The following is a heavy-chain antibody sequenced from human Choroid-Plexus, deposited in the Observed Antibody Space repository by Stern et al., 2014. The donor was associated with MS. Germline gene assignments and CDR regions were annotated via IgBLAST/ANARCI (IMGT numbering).Heavy chain of an antibody. CDR2: VSYDGSNN. D-gene: IGHD2/OR15-2a*01. CDR1: GFTFGSCA. V-gene: IGHV3-30*18. J-gene: IGHJ5*02. Sequence: MQLVESGGGVVQPGRPLRLSCVASGFTFGSCAMHWVRQAPGKGLEWVAGVSYDGSNNYYADSVKGRFTISRDNSQNTLYMQMSSLRPEDTAVYYCAKDRQYLTYFFDHWGQGSLVTVSS. CDR3: AKDRQYLTYFFDH.